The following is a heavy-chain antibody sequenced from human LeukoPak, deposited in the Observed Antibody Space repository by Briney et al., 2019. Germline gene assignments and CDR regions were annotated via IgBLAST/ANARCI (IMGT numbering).Heavy chain of an antibody. D-gene: IGHD3-22*01. CDR3: ARQPGGDNYDSSGIEAFDI. V-gene: IGHV1-46*01. Sequence: ASVKVSCKASGYTFTSYYMHWVRQAPGQGLEWMGIINPSGGSTSYAQKFQGRVTMTRDTSISTAYMELSRLRSDGTAVYYCARQPGGDNYDSSGIEAFDIWGQGTMVTVSS. J-gene: IGHJ3*02. CDR1: GYTFTSYY. CDR2: INPSGGST.